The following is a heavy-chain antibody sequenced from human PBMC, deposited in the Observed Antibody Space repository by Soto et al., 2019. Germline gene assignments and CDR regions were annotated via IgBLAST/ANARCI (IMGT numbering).Heavy chain of an antibody. Sequence: EVQLVESGGGLVQPGESLRLSCAASGFTFSDYDMNWVRQTPGKGPEWVSFISSSGDATHSADSVKGRFTISRDNAKNLLFLQMNSLRAEDTAIYYYARDADGIHDFDLWGRGTPVTVSS. D-gene: IGHD1-20*01. CDR1: GFTFSDYD. V-gene: IGHV3-48*01. CDR2: ISSSGDAT. J-gene: IGHJ2*01. CDR3: ARDADGIHDFDL.